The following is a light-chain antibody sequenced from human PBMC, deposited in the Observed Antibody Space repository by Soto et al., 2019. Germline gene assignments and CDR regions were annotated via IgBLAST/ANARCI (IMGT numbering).Light chain of an antibody. Sequence: EIVMTQSPATLSVSPWERTTLSFMASQSVGNNLAWYQQKPGQAPRLLIYGAYTRATGIPARFSGSGSGTDFTLTISSLQSEDFAVYYCQHYNYWPPKTFGQGTKVDIK. CDR3: QHYNYWPPKT. CDR1: QSVGNN. J-gene: IGKJ1*01. V-gene: IGKV3-15*01. CDR2: GAY.